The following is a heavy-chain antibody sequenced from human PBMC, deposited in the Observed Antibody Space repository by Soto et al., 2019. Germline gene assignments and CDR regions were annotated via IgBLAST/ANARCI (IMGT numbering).Heavy chain of an antibody. CDR1: CRSISSGGYS. Sequence: SETLSLTWGFSCRSISSGGYSWIWMRQPPGKGXEWIGYICDSGSVYYHPSNKSRVTISVDRSKTEFSLKLRSVTAADTAVYYCARDLLAPRRAFDIWGQGTMVTVSS. V-gene: IGHV4-30-2*01. CDR2: ICDSGSV. CDR3: ARDLLAPRRAFDI. D-gene: IGHD6-6*01. J-gene: IGHJ3*02.